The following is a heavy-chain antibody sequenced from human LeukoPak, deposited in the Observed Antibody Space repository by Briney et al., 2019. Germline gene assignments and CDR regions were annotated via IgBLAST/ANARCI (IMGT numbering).Heavy chain of an antibody. V-gene: IGHV3-23*01. CDR3: AKDLVYYDSSGYYMGDY. J-gene: IGHJ4*02. Sequence: PGGSLRLSCAASGFTFSSYAMSWVRQAPGKGLEWVSAISGSGGSTYYADSVKGRFTISRDNSKNTLYLQMNSLRAEDTAVYYCAKDLVYYDSSGYYMGDYWGQGTLVTVSS. D-gene: IGHD3-22*01. CDR1: GFTFSSYA. CDR2: ISGSGGST.